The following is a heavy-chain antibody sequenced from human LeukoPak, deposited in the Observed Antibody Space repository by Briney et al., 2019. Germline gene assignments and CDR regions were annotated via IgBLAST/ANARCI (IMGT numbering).Heavy chain of an antibody. CDR2: ISGSGGST. D-gene: IGHD3-10*01. J-gene: IGHJ6*03. Sequence: GGSLRLSCAASGFTFSSYAMSWVRQAPGKGLGWVSAISGSGGSTYYADSVKGRFTISRDNSKNTLYLQMNSLRAEDTAVYYCAKFFGRGYYGSGSYYAVYYYYMDVWGKGTTVTGSS. V-gene: IGHV3-23*01. CDR3: AKFFGRGYYGSGSYYAVYYYYMDV. CDR1: GFTFSSYA.